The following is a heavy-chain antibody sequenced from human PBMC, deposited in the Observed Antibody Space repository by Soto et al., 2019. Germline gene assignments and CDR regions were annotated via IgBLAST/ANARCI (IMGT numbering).Heavy chain of an antibody. Sequence: GGSLRLSCAASGFTFSSYAMSWVRQAPGKGLEWFSAISGSGGSTYYADSVKGRFTISRDNSKNTLYLQMNSLRAEDTAVYYCAKSGDYVGYYYYYMDVWGKGTTVTVSS. CDR1: GFTFSSYA. CDR3: AKSGDYVGYYYYYMDV. J-gene: IGHJ6*03. V-gene: IGHV3-23*01. D-gene: IGHD4-17*01. CDR2: ISGSGGST.